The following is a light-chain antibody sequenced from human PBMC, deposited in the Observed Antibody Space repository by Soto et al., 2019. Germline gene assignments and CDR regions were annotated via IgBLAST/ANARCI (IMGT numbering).Light chain of an antibody. J-gene: IGKJ1*01. Sequence: EIVLTQSPVTLSLSPGERATLSCRASQSVSSSSLAWYQQKRGQAPRLLIYGVFTRADDIPDRFSGSGSGTDFTLTISSLQPEDFAVYYCQHYGYPQWTFGQGTKVDIK. CDR3: QHYGYPQWT. CDR2: GVF. CDR1: QSVSSSS. V-gene: IGKV3-20*01.